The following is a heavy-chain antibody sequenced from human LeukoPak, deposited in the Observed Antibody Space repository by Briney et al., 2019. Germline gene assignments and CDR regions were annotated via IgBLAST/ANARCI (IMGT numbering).Heavy chain of an antibody. V-gene: IGHV3-21*01. J-gene: IGHJ2*01. D-gene: IGHD3-10*01. Sequence: PGGSLRLSCAASGFTFSSYTMNWVRQAPGKGLEWVSSISSSSSYIYYADSVKDRFTISRDNAKNSLYLQMNSLRAEDTAVYYCARDGKADYYGWGYPPRYWYFDLWGQGTLATVSS. CDR2: ISSSSSYI. CDR3: ARDGKADYYGWGYPPRYWYFDL. CDR1: GFTFSSYT.